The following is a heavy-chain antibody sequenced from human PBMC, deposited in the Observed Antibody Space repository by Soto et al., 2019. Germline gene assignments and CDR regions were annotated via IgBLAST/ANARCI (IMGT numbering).Heavy chain of an antibody. V-gene: IGHV1-3*01. D-gene: IGHD2-2*01. J-gene: IGHJ5*02. CDR3: ASSAWMVCSSTSCYPSDWFDP. CDR2: INAGNGNT. CDR1: GYTFTSYA. Sequence: ASVKVSYKASGYTFTSYAMHWVRQAPGQRLEWMGWINAGNGNTKYSQKFQGRVTITRDTSASTAYMELSSLRSEDTAVYYCASSAWMVCSSTSCYPSDWFDPWGQGTLVTVSS.